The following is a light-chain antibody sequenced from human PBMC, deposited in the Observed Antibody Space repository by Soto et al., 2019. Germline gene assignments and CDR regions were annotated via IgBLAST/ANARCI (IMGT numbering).Light chain of an antibody. J-gene: IGKJ1*01. CDR2: KAS. CDR3: QQYNSYSPT. V-gene: IGKV1-5*03. Sequence: DIQMTQSPSTLSASVGDRVTITCRASQSISVWLAWYQQKAGKAPNLLIYKASRLESGVPSRFSGSGSETEFTLTTSGLQPGDSATYYCQQYNSYSPTLGQGTKVDI. CDR1: QSISVW.